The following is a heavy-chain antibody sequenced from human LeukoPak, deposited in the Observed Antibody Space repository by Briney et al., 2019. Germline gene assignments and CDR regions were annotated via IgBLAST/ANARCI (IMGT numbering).Heavy chain of an antibody. Sequence: SQTLSLTCTVSGGSISSGGYYWSWIRQHPGKGLEWIGYIYYSGSTYYNPSLKSRVTISVDTSKNQFSLKLSSVTAADTAVHYCAREGRLSGFDPWGQGTLVTVSS. V-gene: IGHV4-31*03. D-gene: IGHD5/OR15-5a*01. CDR1: GGSISSGGYY. CDR2: IYYSGST. CDR3: AREGRLSGFDP. J-gene: IGHJ5*02.